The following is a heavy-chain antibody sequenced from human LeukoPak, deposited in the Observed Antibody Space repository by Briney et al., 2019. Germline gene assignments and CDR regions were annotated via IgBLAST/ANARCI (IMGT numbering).Heavy chain of an antibody. V-gene: IGHV3-7*03. D-gene: IGHD6-19*01. CDR1: GFTVSSNY. Sequence: GGSLRLSCAASGFTVSSNYMSWVRQAPGKGLEWLANIKEDGSKKYYVDSVKGRFTISRDNAKNSLYLQMDSLRAEDTAVYYCARDPGRQYSSVADVWGQGTTVTVSS. J-gene: IGHJ6*02. CDR3: ARDPGRQYSSVADV. CDR2: IKEDGSKK.